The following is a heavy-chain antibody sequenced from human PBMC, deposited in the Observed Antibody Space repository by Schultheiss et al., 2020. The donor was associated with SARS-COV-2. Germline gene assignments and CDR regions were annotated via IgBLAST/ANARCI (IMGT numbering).Heavy chain of an antibody. J-gene: IGHJ6*03. V-gene: IGHV3-48*01. Sequence: GGSLRLSCAASGFTFSSYEMNWVRQAPGKGLEWVSSISSSSSTIYYADSVKGRFTISRDNAKNSLYLQMNSLRAEDTAVYYCAREEDTAMDSYYYYMDVWGKGTTVTVSS. D-gene: IGHD5-18*01. CDR1: GFTFSSYE. CDR2: ISSSSSTI. CDR3: AREEDTAMDSYYYYMDV.